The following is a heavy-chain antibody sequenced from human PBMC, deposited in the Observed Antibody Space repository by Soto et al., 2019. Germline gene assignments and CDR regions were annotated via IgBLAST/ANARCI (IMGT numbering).Heavy chain of an antibody. D-gene: IGHD4-17*01. CDR1: GFTFSGYW. CDR3: ARAAYGEYWFDP. Sequence: GGSLRLSCAASGFTFSGYWMHWVRQAPGKGLMWVSRINGDGRTTNYADSVKGRFTISRENAKNTLYLQMNSLRAEDTAVYYCARAAYGEYWFDPWGQGTLVPVSS. CDR2: INGDGRTT. J-gene: IGHJ5*02. V-gene: IGHV3-74*01.